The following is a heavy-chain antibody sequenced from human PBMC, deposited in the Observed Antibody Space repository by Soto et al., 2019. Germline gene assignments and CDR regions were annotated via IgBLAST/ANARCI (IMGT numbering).Heavy chain of an antibody. CDR3: ARNFDIAATGTAFDS. Sequence: SETLSLTCNVSGGSISGHYWSWIRLPAGRRLQWVGRIYSSGTTNYNPSLKSRVRMSVDTDRNSFSLRLDSVTAADTAVYYCARNFDIAATGTAFDSWGRGVLVTVSS. J-gene: IGHJ4*02. CDR1: GGSISGHY. CDR2: IYSSGTT. D-gene: IGHD6-13*01. V-gene: IGHV4-4*07.